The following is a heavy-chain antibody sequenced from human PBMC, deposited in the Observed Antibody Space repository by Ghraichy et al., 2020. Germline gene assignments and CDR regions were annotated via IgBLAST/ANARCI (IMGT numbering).Heavy chain of an antibody. CDR2: IRSKAYGGTT. Sequence: GESLNISCTASGFTFGDYAMSWVRQAPGKGLEWVGFIRSKAYGGTTEYAASVKGRFTISRDDSKSIAYLQMNSLKTEDTAVYYCTRVVLYCSSTSCYAFDYWGQGTLVTVSS. J-gene: IGHJ4*02. CDR1: GFTFGDYA. D-gene: IGHD2-2*01. V-gene: IGHV3-49*04. CDR3: TRVVLYCSSTSCYAFDY.